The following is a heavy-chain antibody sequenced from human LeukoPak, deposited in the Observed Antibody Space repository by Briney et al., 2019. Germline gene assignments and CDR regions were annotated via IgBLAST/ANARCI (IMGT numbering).Heavy chain of an antibody. V-gene: IGHV3-23*01. J-gene: IGHJ4*02. CDR1: GFTFTTYA. Sequence: GGSLRPSCAASGFTFTTYAMSWVRQAPGKGLEWVSTITASGTNTYYADSVKGRFTISRDNSKNTLFLQMNSLRAEDTAVYYCAKRSPYVDTIRTFDYWGQGTLVTVSS. D-gene: IGHD5-24*01. CDR3: AKRSPYVDTIRTFDY. CDR2: ITASGTNT.